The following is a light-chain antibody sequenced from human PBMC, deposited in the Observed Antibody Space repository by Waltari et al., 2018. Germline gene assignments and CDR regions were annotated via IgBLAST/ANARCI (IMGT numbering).Light chain of an antibody. Sequence: HSALTQPASVSGSPGQTVTISCTGTSSDSGRYNYVAWYQHHPDKVPKLSIYDVNNRPSGISDRFPASKSGDTASLTISGLRAEDEAEYYCSSFVGANNLAWVFGGGTKVTV. CDR3: SSFVGANNLAWV. CDR2: DVN. CDR1: SSDSGRYNY. V-gene: IGLV2-14*03. J-gene: IGLJ3*02.